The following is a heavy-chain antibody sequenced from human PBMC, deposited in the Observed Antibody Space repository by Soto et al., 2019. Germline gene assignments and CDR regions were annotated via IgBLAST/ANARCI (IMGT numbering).Heavy chain of an antibody. Sequence: PGGSLRLSCAASGFTFSSYAMHWVRQAPGKGLEWVAVISYDGSNKYYADSVKGRFTISRDNSKNTLYLQMNSLRAEDTAVYYCARDTEGYDSSGYARHWGQGTRVTVSS. V-gene: IGHV3-30-3*01. CDR2: ISYDGSNK. D-gene: IGHD3-22*01. J-gene: IGHJ4*02. CDR1: GFTFSSYA. CDR3: ARDTEGYDSSGYARH.